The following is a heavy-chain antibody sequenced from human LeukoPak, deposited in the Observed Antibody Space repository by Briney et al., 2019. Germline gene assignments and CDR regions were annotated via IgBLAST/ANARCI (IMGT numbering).Heavy chain of an antibody. CDR2: ISSSSSYI. J-gene: IGHJ3*02. V-gene: IGHV3-21*01. D-gene: IGHD3-10*01. CDR1: GFTFNSYV. Sequence: GGSLRLSCAASGFTFNSYVMTWVRQAPGKGLEWVSSISSSSSYIYYADSVKGRFTISRDNAKNSLYLQMNSLRAEDTAVYYCARDSLPGPFGSDAFDIWGQGTMVTVSS. CDR3: ARDSLPGPFGSDAFDI.